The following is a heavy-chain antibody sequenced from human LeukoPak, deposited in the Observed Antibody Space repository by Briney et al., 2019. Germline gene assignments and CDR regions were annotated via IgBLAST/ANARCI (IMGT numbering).Heavy chain of an antibody. V-gene: IGHV4-39*01. J-gene: IGHJ4*02. CDR3: ARLYCSGGSCYDY. CDR2: IYYSGST. Sequence: SETLSLTCTVSGGSISSSSYYWGWIRQPPGKGLEWIGSIYYSGSTYYNPSLKSRVTISVDTSKNQFSLKLSSATAADTAVYYCARLYCSGGSCYDYWGQGTLVTVSS. D-gene: IGHD2-15*01. CDR1: GGSISSSSYY.